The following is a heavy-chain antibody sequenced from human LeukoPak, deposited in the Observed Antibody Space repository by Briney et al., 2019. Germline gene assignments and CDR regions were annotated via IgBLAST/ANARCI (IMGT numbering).Heavy chain of an antibody. D-gene: IGHD6-19*01. CDR2: MNPNSGNT. V-gene: IGHV1-8*01. Sequence: GASVKVSCRASGYTFTSYDINWVRQATGQGLEWMGWMNPNSGNTGYAQKFQGRVTMTRNTSITTAYMELSSLTSEDTAVYYCARAAPGTFEQWRLVPGDIDYWGQGTLVTVSS. J-gene: IGHJ4*02. CDR3: ARAAPGTFEQWRLVPGDIDY. CDR1: GYTFTSYD.